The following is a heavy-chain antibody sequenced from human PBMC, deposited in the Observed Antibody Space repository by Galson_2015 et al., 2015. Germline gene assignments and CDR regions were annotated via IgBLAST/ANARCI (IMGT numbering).Heavy chain of an antibody. D-gene: IGHD2-15*01. J-gene: IGHJ6*02. V-gene: IGHV3-53*01. CDR3: ARVAAQLPDHEGMDV. Sequence: SLRLSCAASGFSVSSYYMSWVRQAPGKGLEWVALIYSGSSTSYADSVKGRFTISRDNSKNMLYLRMTSLRGEDTAVYYCARVAAQLPDHEGMDVWGPGTTVTVSS. CDR2: IYSGSST. CDR1: GFSVSSYY.